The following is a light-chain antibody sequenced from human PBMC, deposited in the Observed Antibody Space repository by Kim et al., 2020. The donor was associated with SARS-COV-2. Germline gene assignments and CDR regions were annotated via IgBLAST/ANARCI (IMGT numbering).Light chain of an antibody. CDR3: QVWDSSSDRLWV. Sequence: PGKTARITCGGNNIGSKSVHWCQQKPGQAPVLVGYDDSDRPSGIPERFSGSNSGNTATLTISRVEAGDEADYYCQVWDSSSDRLWVFGTGTKVTVL. CDR1: NIGSKS. J-gene: IGLJ1*01. CDR2: DDS. V-gene: IGLV3-21*03.